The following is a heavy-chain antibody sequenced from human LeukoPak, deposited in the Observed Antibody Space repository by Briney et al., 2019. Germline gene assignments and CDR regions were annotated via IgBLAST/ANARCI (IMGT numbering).Heavy chain of an antibody. Sequence: GASVKVSCKASGYTFTSYCISWVRQAPGQGREWMGWISAYNGNTNYAQKLQGRVTMTTDTSTSTAYMELRSLRSDDTAVYYCAREALAYCGGDCDYYYYMDVWGKGTTVTVSS. CDR2: ISAYNGNT. D-gene: IGHD2-21*01. CDR1: GYTFTSYC. V-gene: IGHV1-18*01. J-gene: IGHJ6*03. CDR3: AREALAYCGGDCDYYYYMDV.